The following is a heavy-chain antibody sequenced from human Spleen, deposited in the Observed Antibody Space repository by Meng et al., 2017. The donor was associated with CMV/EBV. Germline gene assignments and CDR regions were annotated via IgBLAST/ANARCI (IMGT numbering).Heavy chain of an antibody. CDR2: INNKAST. CDR3: ARSNYCNTIPCSLLRADYYYGLDV. J-gene: IGHJ6*02. CDR1: GDSFSNKF. D-gene: IGHD2/OR15-2a*01. V-gene: IGHV4-34*01. Sequence: SETLSLTCAVYGDSFSNKFWNWVRQPPGKGLEWIGEINNKASTNYNPSLKSRVTMPVATSKNQFSLKLTSVTAADTAVYYCARSNYCNTIPCSLLRADYYYGLDVWGQGTTVTVSS.